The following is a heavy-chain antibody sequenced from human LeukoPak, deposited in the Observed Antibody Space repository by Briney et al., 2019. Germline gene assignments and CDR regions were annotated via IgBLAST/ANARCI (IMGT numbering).Heavy chain of an antibody. Sequence: SETLSLTCTVSGGSISSGDYYWSWIRQPPGKGLEWIGYIYYSGSTYYNPSLKSRVTISVDTPKNQFSLKLSSVTAADTAVYYCARVGLFPLHAFDIWGQGTMVTVSS. D-gene: IGHD3/OR15-3a*01. J-gene: IGHJ3*02. CDR2: IYYSGST. V-gene: IGHV4-30-4*01. CDR1: GGSISSGDYY. CDR3: ARVGLFPLHAFDI.